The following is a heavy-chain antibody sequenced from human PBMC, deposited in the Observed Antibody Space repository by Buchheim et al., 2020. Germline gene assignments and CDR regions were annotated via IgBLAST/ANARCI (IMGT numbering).Heavy chain of an antibody. V-gene: IGHV3-48*03. CDR2: MSGSGTTT. CDR1: GFSVSRYE. J-gene: IGHJ4*02. Sequence: EVQLVESGGDLVQPGGSLRLSCAASGFSVSRYEMNWVRQAPGKGLEWVSHMSGSGTTTYYADSVKGRFTISRDNAKNSLYLQMDSLRGEDTAVYYCVRDLDSGDYLGHWGQGTLVTVSS. D-gene: IGHD3-22*01. CDR3: VRDLDSGDYLGH.